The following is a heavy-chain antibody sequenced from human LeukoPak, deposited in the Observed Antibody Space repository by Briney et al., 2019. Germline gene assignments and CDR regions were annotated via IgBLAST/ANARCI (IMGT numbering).Heavy chain of an antibody. D-gene: IGHD2-15*01. J-gene: IGHJ4*02. Sequence: ETLSLTCTVSGGSISSYYWSWVRQAPGKGLEWVSFIYSGGDTHYSDSVKGRFTISRDNSKNTLYLQMNSPRAEDTAIYYCSRRAGEYSHPYDYWGQGTLVTVSS. CDR2: IYSGGDT. V-gene: IGHV3-53*01. CDR1: GGSISSYY. CDR3: SRRAGEYSHPYDY.